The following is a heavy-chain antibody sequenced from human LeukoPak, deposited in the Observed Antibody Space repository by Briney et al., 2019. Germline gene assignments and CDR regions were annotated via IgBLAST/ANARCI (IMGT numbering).Heavy chain of an antibody. J-gene: IGHJ6*03. CDR2: INPNTGGT. V-gene: IGHV1-2*02. D-gene: IGHD5-12*01. CDR1: GHNFTGYY. CDR3: ARFYSGYGNYYYYMDV. Sequence: ASVKVSCKASGHNFTGYYLHWVRQAPGQGLEWMGWINPNTGGTKYAQKFRGRVTMTRDTSISTAYMELSRLRSDDTAVYYCARFYSGYGNYYYYMDVWGKGTTVTVSS.